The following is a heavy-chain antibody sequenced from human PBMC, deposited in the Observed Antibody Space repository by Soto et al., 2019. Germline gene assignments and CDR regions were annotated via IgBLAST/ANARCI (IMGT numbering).Heavy chain of an antibody. CDR1: GFSISSSSYY. CDR2: IYYSGST. D-gene: IGHD4-17*01. V-gene: IGHV4-39*01. CDR3: ARHGNTVTTGYYYGMDV. J-gene: IGHJ6*02. Sequence: PAATQSLTCPVSGFSISSSSYYWGWIRQPPGKGLEWIGTIYYSGSTYYNPSLKSRVTISVDTSKNQFSLKLSSVTATDTAVYYCARHGNTVTTGYYYGMDVWGQGNKVTVSS.